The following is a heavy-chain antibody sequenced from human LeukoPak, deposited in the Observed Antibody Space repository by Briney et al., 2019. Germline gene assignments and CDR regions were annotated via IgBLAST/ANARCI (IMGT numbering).Heavy chain of an antibody. V-gene: IGHV1-2*02. CDR1: GYTFTGYY. CDR3: VTMIVVVIPPHY. J-gene: IGHJ4*02. D-gene: IGHD3-22*01. Sequence: ASVKVSCKASGYTFTGYYMHWVRQAPGQGLEWMGWINPNSGGTNYAQKFQGRVTMTRDTSISTAYMELSGLRSDDTAVYYCVTMIVVVIPPHYWGQGTLVTVSS. CDR2: INPNSGGT.